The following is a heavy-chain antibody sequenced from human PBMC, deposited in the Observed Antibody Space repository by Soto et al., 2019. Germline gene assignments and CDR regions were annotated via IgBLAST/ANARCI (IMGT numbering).Heavy chain of an antibody. Sequence: EVQLVGTGGGLIQPGGSLRLSCAVSGFTVSSNYMSWVRQAPGKGLEWVSVIYSGGSTDYADSVKGRFTISRDNSKNTLYLQMNSLRAEDTAVYYCARGLSLTEWWFDYWGQGTLVTVSS. CDR3: ARGLSLTEWWFDY. D-gene: IGHD2-8*01. J-gene: IGHJ4*02. CDR2: IYSGGST. CDR1: GFTVSSNY. V-gene: IGHV3-53*02.